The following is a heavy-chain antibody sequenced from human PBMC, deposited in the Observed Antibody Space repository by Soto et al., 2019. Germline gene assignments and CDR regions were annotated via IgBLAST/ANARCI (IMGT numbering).Heavy chain of an antibody. CDR3: AKDEMGATSYYSYGMDV. Sequence: GGSLRLSCAACGSTFSSYCIHWVRQAPCKGLEWVAVISYDGSNKYYADSVKGRLNITRDNSKNTLYLQMNSLRAEDTAVYYCAKDEMGATSYYSYGMDVWGQGTTVTVSS. CDR1: GSTFSSYC. V-gene: IGHV3-30*18. CDR2: ISYDGSNK. D-gene: IGHD1-26*01. J-gene: IGHJ6*02.